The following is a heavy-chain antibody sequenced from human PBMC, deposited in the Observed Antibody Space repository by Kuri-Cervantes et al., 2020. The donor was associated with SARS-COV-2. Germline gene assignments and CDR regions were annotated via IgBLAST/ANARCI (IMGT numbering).Heavy chain of an antibody. Sequence: SETLSLTCTVSGGSISSYYWSWTRQPAGKGLEWIGRIYTSGSTNYNPSLKSRVTMSVDTSKNQFSLKLSSVTAADTAVYYCASSIYCSSTSCYTYGHFDYWGQGTLVTVSS. CDR2: IYTSGST. CDR3: ASSIYCSSTSCYTYGHFDY. CDR1: GGSISSYY. D-gene: IGHD2-2*02. J-gene: IGHJ4*02. V-gene: IGHV4-4*07.